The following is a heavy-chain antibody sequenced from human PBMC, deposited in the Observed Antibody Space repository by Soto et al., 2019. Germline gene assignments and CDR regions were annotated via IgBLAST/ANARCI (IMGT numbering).Heavy chain of an antibody. V-gene: IGHV3-23*01. Sequence: PGGSLRLSCGASGLIFSNYAMNWVRQAPGKGLEWVSVISGSGGSTYYADSVKGRFTISRDNSKNTLYLQMNSLRAEDTAVYYCASRSSGWYFDYWGQGTLVTVSS. J-gene: IGHJ4*02. CDR1: GLIFSNYA. CDR3: ASRSSGWYFDY. CDR2: ISGSGGST. D-gene: IGHD6-19*01.